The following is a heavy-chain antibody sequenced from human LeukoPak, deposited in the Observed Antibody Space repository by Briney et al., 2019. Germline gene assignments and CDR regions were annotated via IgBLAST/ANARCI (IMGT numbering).Heavy chain of an antibody. CDR2: IYYSGST. D-gene: IGHD1-26*01. CDR1: GGSISSYY. J-gene: IGHJ3*02. V-gene: IGHV4-59*01. Sequence: PSETLSLTCTVSGGSISSYYWSWIRQPPGKGLEWIGYIYYSGSTNYNPSLKSRVTISVDTSKNQFSLKLSSVTAADTAVYYCARDKWGGATGRDVLNIGGKGKMFTVFS. CDR3: ARDKWGGATGRDVLNI.